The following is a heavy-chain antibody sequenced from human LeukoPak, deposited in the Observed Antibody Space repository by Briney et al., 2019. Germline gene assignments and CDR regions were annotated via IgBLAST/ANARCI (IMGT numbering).Heavy chain of an antibody. D-gene: IGHD6-19*01. V-gene: IGHV3-11*06. CDR3: ASFAGSGWSDY. CDR1: GFTFSDYY. J-gene: IGHJ4*02. CDR2: ISGASNYI. Sequence: GGSLRLSCVASGFTFSDYYMGWIRQAPGKGLEWLSYISGASNYINYADSVKGRFTISRDNAKNSLYLQMNSLRAEDTAVYYCASFAGSGWSDYWGQGTLVTVSS.